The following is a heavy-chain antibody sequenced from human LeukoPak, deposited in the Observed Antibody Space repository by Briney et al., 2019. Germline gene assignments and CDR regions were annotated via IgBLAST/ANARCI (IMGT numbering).Heavy chain of an antibody. CDR1: GFTFSSYW. CDR3: ARETAVNWFDP. Sequence: GGSLRLSCAASGFTFSSYWMSGVRQAPGKGLEWVANIKQDGSAKYYVDSVKGRFTISRENAKNTLYLQMNSLRAEDTAVYYCARETAVNWFDPWGQGTLVTVSS. CDR2: IKQDGSAK. J-gene: IGHJ5*02. V-gene: IGHV3-7*01.